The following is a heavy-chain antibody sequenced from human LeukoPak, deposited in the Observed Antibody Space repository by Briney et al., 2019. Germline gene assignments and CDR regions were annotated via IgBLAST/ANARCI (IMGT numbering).Heavy chain of an antibody. CDR3: ARAPVYSSSWYDDRGISVGY. D-gene: IGHD6-13*01. J-gene: IGHJ4*02. V-gene: IGHV1-2*02. CDR1: GYTFTGYY. CDR2: INPNSGGT. Sequence: ASVKVSCKASGYTFTGYYMHWVRQAPGQGLEWMGWINPNSGGTNYAQKFQGRVTMTRDTSISTAYKELSRLRSDDTAVYYCARAPVYSSSWYDDRGISVGYWGQGTLVTVSS.